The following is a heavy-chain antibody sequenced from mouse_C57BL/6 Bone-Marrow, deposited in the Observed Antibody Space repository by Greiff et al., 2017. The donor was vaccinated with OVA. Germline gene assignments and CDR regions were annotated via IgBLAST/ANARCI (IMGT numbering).Heavy chain of an antibody. CDR3: ASGSRVNWYFDV. CDR2: IYPGSGNT. J-gene: IGHJ1*03. Sequence: VQLQESGPELVKPGASVKISCKASGYSFTSYYIHWVKQRPGQGLEWIGWIYPGSGNTKYNEKFKGKATLTADTSSSTAYMQLSSLTSEDSAVYYCASGSRVNWYFDVWGTGTTVTVSS. V-gene: IGHV1-66*01. CDR1: GYSFTSYY.